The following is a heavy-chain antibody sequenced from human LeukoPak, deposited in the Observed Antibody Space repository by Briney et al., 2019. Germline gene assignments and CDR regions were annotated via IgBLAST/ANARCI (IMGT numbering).Heavy chain of an antibody. CDR1: GGSISSGGYS. J-gene: IGHJ4*02. D-gene: IGHD1-26*01. CDR2: IYHSGST. V-gene: IGHV4-30-2*01. Sequence: SQTLSLTCAVSGGSISSGGYSWGWIRQPPGKGLEWIGYIYHSGSTYYNPSLKSRVTISVDRSKNQFSLKLSSVTAADTAVYYCARRRGRHFDYWGQGTLVTVSS. CDR3: ARRRGRHFDY.